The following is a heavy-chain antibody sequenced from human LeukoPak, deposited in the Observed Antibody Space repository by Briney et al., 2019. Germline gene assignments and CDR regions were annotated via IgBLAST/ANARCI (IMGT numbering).Heavy chain of an antibody. CDR1: GFTFSSHA. D-gene: IGHD5-24*01. Sequence: GGSLRLSCAASGFTFSSHAMSWVRQAPGKGLEWVSAIRDSGGKTYYADSVKGRFTISRDNSKNTLYLQLNSLRAEDTAVYYCAKARMAYDYWGQGTLVTVSS. J-gene: IGHJ4*02. CDR3: AKARMAYDY. CDR2: IRDSGGKT. V-gene: IGHV3-23*01.